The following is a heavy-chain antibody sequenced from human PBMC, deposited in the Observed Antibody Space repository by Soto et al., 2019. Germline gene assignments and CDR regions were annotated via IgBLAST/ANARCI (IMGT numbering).Heavy chain of an antibody. CDR3: ARLGTYNYYDSSGYYSSFDY. D-gene: IGHD3-22*01. CDR1: GGTFSSYA. CDR2: IIPIFGTA. J-gene: IGHJ4*02. V-gene: IGHV1-69*13. Sequence: GASVKVSCKASGGTFSSYAISWVRQAPGQGLEWMGGIIPIFGTANYAQKFQGRVTITADESTSTAYMELSSLRSEDTAVYYCARLGTYNYYDSSGYYSSFDYWGQGALVTVSS.